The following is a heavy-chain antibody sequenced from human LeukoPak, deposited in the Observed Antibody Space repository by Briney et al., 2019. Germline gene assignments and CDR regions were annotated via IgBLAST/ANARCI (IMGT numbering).Heavy chain of an antibody. V-gene: IGHV1-18*01. Sequence: GASVKVSCKASGYTFTSYGISWVRQAPGQGLEWMGWISAYNGNTNYAQKLQGRVTMTTDTSTSTAYMELRSLRSDDTAVYYCARDSGKYSGSYWLFDYWGQGTLVTVSS. CDR3: ARDSGKYSGSYWLFDY. CDR1: GYTFTSYG. J-gene: IGHJ4*02. CDR2: ISAYNGNT. D-gene: IGHD1-26*01.